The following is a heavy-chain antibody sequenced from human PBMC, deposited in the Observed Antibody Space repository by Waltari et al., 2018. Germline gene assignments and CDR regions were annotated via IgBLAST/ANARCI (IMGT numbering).Heavy chain of an antibody. CDR2: INHSGST. Sequence: QVQLQQWGAGLLKPSETLSLTCAVYGGSFSGYYWSWIRQHPGKGLEWIGEINHSGSTNYNPSLKSRVTISGDTAKKQFPPKPSSGTAAETAGFYRAGGPPPPELRHYYYYYGMDVWGQGTTVTVSS. CDR3: AGGPPPPELRHYYYYYGMDV. J-gene: IGHJ6*02. D-gene: IGHD1-7*01. V-gene: IGHV4-34*01. CDR1: GGSFSGYY.